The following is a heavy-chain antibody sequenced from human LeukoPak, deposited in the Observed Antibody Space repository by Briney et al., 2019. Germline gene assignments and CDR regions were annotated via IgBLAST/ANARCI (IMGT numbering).Heavy chain of an antibody. CDR3: ARAVGYYGSGFVDY. CDR2: IKSDGSIT. D-gene: IGHD3-10*01. V-gene: IGHV3-74*01. Sequence: GGSLRLSCAASGFTFSSYWMHWVRQAPGKGLVWVSRIKSDGSITSYADSVKGRFTISRDNAKNTLYLQMNSLRDEDTAVYYCARAVGYYGSGFVDYWGQGTLVTVSS. CDR1: GFTFSSYW. J-gene: IGHJ4*02.